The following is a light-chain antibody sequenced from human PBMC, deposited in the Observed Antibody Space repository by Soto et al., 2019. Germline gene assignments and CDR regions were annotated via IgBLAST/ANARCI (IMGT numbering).Light chain of an antibody. J-gene: IGKJ1*01. Sequence: DILMTQSPISLPVTPGEPASISCLSSRGLLHSTGRNYLDWFLQKPGQSPKLLIYLGSNRASGVPDRFGGSGSGTNFTLTISRVEAEDVGVYYCMQALQSPRTFGRGTKVEIK. CDR1: RGLLHSTGRNY. CDR3: MQALQSPRT. V-gene: IGKV2-28*01. CDR2: LGS.